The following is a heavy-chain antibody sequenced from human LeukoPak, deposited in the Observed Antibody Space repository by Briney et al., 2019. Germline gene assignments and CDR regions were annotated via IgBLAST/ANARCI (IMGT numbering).Heavy chain of an antibody. V-gene: IGHV3-30*04. CDR2: ISYDENKK. Sequence: PGWSLRLSCTASGFIFSDYAMHWVRQAPGKGLQWVAVISYDENKKHYADSVKGRLTISRDNSTRTLYLQMSSLRIEDTAVYYCARESDAFDLWGQGTMVTVAS. CDR3: ARESDAFDL. J-gene: IGHJ3*01. CDR1: GFIFSDYA.